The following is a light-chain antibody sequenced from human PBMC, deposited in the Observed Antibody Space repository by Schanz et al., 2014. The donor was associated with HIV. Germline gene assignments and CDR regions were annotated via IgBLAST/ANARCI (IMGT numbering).Light chain of an antibody. Sequence: QSALIQPASVSGSPGQSITISCTGTSSDIGAYNYVSWDQQHPGKAPQLMIYDVNIRPSGVSNRFSGSKSGNTASLTISGLQAEDEADYYCNSYTRTSTPVFGGGTKLTVL. V-gene: IGLV2-14*03. CDR2: DVN. CDR1: SSDIGAYNY. J-gene: IGLJ2*01. CDR3: NSYTRTSTPV.